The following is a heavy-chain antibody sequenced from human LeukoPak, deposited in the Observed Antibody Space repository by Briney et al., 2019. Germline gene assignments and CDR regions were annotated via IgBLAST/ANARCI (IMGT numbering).Heavy chain of an antibody. CDR1: GGTFSNYA. J-gene: IGHJ4*02. CDR2: IIPIFGTA. Sequence: GASVKVSCKASGGTFSNYAISWVRQAPGQGLEWMGGIIPIFGTANYAQKFRGRVPITAEKSTRTAYMELSSLRSEDTAVYYCATDNDSRDPPHFDCWGQGTLVTVSS. D-gene: IGHD3-16*01. CDR3: ATDNDSRDPPHFDC. V-gene: IGHV1-69*06.